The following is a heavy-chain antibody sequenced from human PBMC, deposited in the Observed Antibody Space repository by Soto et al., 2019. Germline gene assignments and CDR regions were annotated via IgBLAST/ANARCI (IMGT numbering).Heavy chain of an antibody. V-gene: IGHV4-34*01. D-gene: IGHD3-10*01. CDR3: ARALSYYYGSGSYYNQVRSLVWFDP. CDR2: INHSGST. Sequence: PSETLSLTCAVYGGSFSGYYWSWIRQPPGKGLEWIGEINHSGSTNYNPSLKSRVTISVDTPKNQFSLKLSSVTAADTAVYYCARALSYYYGSGSYYNQVRSLVWFDPWGQGTLVTVSS. CDR1: GGSFSGYY. J-gene: IGHJ5*02.